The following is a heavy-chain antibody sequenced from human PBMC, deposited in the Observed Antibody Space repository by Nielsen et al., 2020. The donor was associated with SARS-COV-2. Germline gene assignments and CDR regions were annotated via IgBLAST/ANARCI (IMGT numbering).Heavy chain of an antibody. CDR1: GFTFSNYG. J-gene: IGHJ6*03. CDR2: ISYDGSNK. Sequence: GESLKISCAASGFTFSNYGMHWVRQAPGKGLEWVTLISYDGSNKYYGDSVKGRFTISRDNSKNTLYLQMNSLRAEDTAVYYCAKDHLYSGGKPYYYMDVWGKGTTVTVSS. CDR3: AKDHLYSGGKPYYYMDV. D-gene: IGHD1-26*01. V-gene: IGHV3-30*18.